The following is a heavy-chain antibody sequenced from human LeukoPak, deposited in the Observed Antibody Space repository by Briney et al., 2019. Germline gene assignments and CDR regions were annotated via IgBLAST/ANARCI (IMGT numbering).Heavy chain of an antibody. Sequence: GGSLRLSCAASGFTFSSYSMNWVRQAPGKGLEWVSSISSSSSYIYYADSVKGRFTISRDNAKNSLYLQMNSLRAEDTAVYYCAREQQLWGVRIAFDIWGQGTMVTVSS. CDR3: AREQQLWGVRIAFDI. V-gene: IGHV3-21*01. D-gene: IGHD5-18*01. J-gene: IGHJ3*02. CDR2: ISSSSSYI. CDR1: GFTFSSYS.